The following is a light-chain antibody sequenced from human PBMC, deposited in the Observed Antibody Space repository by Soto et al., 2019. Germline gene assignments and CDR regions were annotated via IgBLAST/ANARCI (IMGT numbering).Light chain of an antibody. CDR2: AAS. J-gene: IGKJ5*01. Sequence: AIRMTQSPSSLSAATGDRVTITCRASQGISSYLAWYQQKPGKAPKLLIYAASTLQSGVPSWFSGRVSRTDFTLTIRCLQSDDFATYYCQQYYSYPPLTFGQGTRLYIK. CDR1: QGISSY. V-gene: IGKV1-8*01. CDR3: QQYYSYPPLT.